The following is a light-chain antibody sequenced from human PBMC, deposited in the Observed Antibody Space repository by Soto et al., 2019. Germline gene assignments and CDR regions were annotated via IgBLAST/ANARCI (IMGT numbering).Light chain of an antibody. J-gene: IGKJ5*01. CDR3: QQLYIFPLT. Sequence: EIVLTQSPATLSVSPGEGATLSCRASQGISSFLAWYQQKPGKAPNLLMYAASTLQSGVPSRFSGGESGTEYTLTLSRLQPEESATYYCQQLYIFPLTFGQGTRLDIK. CDR2: AAS. V-gene: IGKV1-9*01. CDR1: QGISSF.